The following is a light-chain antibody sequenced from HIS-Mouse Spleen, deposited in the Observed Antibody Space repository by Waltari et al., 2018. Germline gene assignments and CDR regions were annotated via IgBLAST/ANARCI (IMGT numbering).Light chain of an antibody. CDR3: SSYTSSSTLWV. Sequence: QSALTQPASVSGSPGQSITISCTGTSSDVGCYNYVSWYQQHPGKAPNLMIYYVSNRPSGVSNRFSGSKSGNTASLTISGLQAEDEADYYCSSYTSSSTLWVFGGGTKLTVL. J-gene: IGLJ3*02. CDR2: YVS. V-gene: IGLV2-14*03. CDR1: SSDVGCYNY.